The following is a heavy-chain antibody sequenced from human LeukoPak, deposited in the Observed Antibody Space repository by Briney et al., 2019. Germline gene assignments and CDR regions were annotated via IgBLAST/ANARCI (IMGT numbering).Heavy chain of an antibody. CDR3: ARELLSMDV. V-gene: IGHV3-30*04. CDR2: ISYDGSNK. Sequence: GGSLRLSCAASGFTFSSYAMHWVRQAPGKGLEWVAVISYDGSNKYYADSVKGRFTISRDNSKNTLYLQMNSLRAEDTAVYYCARELLSMDVWGKGTTVTVSS. CDR1: GFTFSSYA. J-gene: IGHJ6*04. D-gene: IGHD2-15*01.